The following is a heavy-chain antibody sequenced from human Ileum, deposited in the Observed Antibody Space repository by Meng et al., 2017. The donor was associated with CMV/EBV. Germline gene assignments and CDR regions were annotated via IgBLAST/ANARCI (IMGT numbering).Heavy chain of an antibody. CDR3: AREASVVGATAFNY. J-gene: IGHJ4*02. D-gene: IGHD1-26*01. CDR2: IYYSGST. Sequence: GSLRLSCTVSGGSISSYYWSWIRQPPGKGLEWIGYIYYSGSTNYNPSLKSRVTISVATSKNQFSLKLSSVTAADTAVYYCAREASVVGATAFNYWGRGTLVTVSS. V-gene: IGHV4-59*01. CDR1: GGSISSYY.